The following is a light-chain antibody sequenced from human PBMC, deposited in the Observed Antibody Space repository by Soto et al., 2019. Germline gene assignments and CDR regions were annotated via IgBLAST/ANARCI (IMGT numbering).Light chain of an antibody. CDR3: CSYAGSDILI. J-gene: IGLJ2*01. CDR2: DDT. V-gene: IGLV2-11*01. Sequence: QSVLTQPRSVSGSPGQSVTISCTGTSSDVGGYNYVSWYQRHPGKAPKLIISDDTKRPSGVPDRFSGSKSGNTASLTISGLQAEDEADYDCCSYAGSDILIFGGGTKLTVL. CDR1: SSDVGGYNY.